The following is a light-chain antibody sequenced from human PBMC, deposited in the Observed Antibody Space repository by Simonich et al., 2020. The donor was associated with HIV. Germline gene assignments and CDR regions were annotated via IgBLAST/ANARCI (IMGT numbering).Light chain of an antibody. CDR2: DVT. J-gene: IGLJ3*02. CDR1: SSDVGGYNY. V-gene: IGLV2-14*01. CDR3: SSYTSSSTFGV. Sequence: QSALTQPASVSGSPGQSITIYYTGTSSDVGGYNYVSWYQQHPGKAPKLMIYDVTKRPSVVSNRFSGSKSGNTASLTISGLQAEDEADYYCSSYTSSSTFGVFGGGTKLTVL.